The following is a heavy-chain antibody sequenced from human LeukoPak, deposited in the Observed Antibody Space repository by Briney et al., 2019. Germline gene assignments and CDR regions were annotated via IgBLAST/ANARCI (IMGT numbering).Heavy chain of an antibody. J-gene: IGHJ4*02. D-gene: IGHD3-10*01. CDR2: INWNGGST. V-gene: IGHV3-20*04. Sequence: GGSLRLSCAASGFTFDDYGMSWVRQAPGKGLEWVSGINWNGGSTGYADSVKGRFTISRDNAKNSLYLQMNSLRAEDTALYYCVSDWWFGELPYFDYWGQGTLVTVSS. CDR3: VSDWWFGELPYFDY. CDR1: GFTFDDYG.